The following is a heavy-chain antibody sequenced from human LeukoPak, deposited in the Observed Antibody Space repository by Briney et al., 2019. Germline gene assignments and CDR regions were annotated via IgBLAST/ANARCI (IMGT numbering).Heavy chain of an antibody. J-gene: IGHJ4*02. CDR3: AEKSGYDLIFDY. V-gene: IGHV1-2*02. Sequence: ASVKVSCKASGYTFTGYYMHLVRQAPGQGLEWMGWINPNSGGTNYAQKFQGRVTMTRDTSISTAYMELSSQRSDDTAVYYCAEKSGYDLIFDYWGQGTLVTVSS. CDR1: GYTFTGYY. CDR2: INPNSGGT. D-gene: IGHD5-12*01.